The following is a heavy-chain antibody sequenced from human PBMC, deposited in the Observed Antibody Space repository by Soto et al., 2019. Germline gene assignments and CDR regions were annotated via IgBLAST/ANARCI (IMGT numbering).Heavy chain of an antibody. CDR1: GGTFSGYY. J-gene: IGHJ6*02. CDR3: ARGRRDYYGSGSYYILQSTYGMDV. CDR2: INHSGST. V-gene: IGHV4-34*01. Sequence: PSETLSLTCAVYGGTFSGYYWSWILQPPGKGVEWIGEINHSGSTNYNPSLKSRDTISVETSKNQFSMKPSSVTAADTAVYYCARGRRDYYGSGSYYILQSTYGMDVWGQGTMVTVSS. D-gene: IGHD3-10*01.